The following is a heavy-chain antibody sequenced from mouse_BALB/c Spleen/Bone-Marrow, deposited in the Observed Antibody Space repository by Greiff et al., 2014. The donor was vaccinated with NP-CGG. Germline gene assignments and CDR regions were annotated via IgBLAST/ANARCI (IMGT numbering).Heavy chain of an antibody. CDR2: ISNGGGST. Sequence: EVKVEESGGGLVQPGGSLKLSCATSGFTFSDYYMYWVRQTPEKRLEWVAYISNGGGSTYYPDTVKGRFTISRDNAKNTLYLQMSRLKSEDTAMYYCASTYYGNPFAYWDQGTLVTVSA. V-gene: IGHV5-12*02. D-gene: IGHD2-10*01. CDR1: GFTFSDYY. CDR3: ASTYYGNPFAY. J-gene: IGHJ3*01.